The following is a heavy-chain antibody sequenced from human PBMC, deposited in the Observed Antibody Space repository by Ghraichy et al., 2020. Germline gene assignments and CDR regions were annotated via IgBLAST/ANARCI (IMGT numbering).Heavy chain of an antibody. Sequence: SGPTLVKPTQTLTLTYTFSGFSLSTVGVGVGWIRQPPGKALEWLALIYWDDDKRYSPSLKSRLTITKDTSKNQVILTMTNMDPVDTATYYCAHWRTGDNFDYWGQGTLVTVSS. V-gene: IGHV2-5*02. CDR3: AHWRTGDNFDY. CDR1: GFSLSTVGVG. CDR2: IYWDDDK. J-gene: IGHJ4*02. D-gene: IGHD7-27*01.